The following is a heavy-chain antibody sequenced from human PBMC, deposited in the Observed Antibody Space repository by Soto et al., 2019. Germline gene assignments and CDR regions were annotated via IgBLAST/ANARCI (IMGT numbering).Heavy chain of an antibody. Sequence: ASVKVSCKASGYTFTSYGISWVRQAPGQGLDWMGWISAYNGNTNYAQKLQGRVTMTTDTSTSTAYMELRSLRSDDTAVYYCAREVLRYFDWSPDGMDVWGQGTTVTVSS. CDR2: ISAYNGNT. CDR3: AREVLRYFDWSPDGMDV. J-gene: IGHJ6*02. V-gene: IGHV1-18*01. D-gene: IGHD3-9*01. CDR1: GYTFTSYG.